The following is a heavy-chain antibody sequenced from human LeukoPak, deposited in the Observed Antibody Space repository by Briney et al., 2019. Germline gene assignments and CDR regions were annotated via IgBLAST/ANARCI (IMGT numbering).Heavy chain of an antibody. D-gene: IGHD3-10*01. Sequence: SSETLSLTCTVSGSSIGFYYWNWIRQPPGKGLEWIGCVYYNGSSNYNPSLKSRVTISVDTSKIQFSLKLSSVTAADTAVYYCARSIKRGLFDYWGQGSLVTVSS. J-gene: IGHJ4*02. CDR1: GSSIGFYY. CDR3: ARSIKRGLFDY. CDR2: VYYNGSS. V-gene: IGHV4-59*01.